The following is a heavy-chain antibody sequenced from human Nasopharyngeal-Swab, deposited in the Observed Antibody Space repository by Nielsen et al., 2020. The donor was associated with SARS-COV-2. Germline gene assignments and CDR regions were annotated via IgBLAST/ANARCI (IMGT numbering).Heavy chain of an antibody. Sequence: SETLSLTCTVSGGSISSGGYYWSWIRQHPGKGLEWIGYIYYSGSTYYNPSLKSRVTISVDTSKNQFSLKLSSVTAADTAVYYCAREGGPVVPSAYYYYGMDVWGQGTTVTVSS. V-gene: IGHV4-31*03. J-gene: IGHJ6*02. CDR2: IYYSGST. CDR1: GGSISSGGYY. D-gene: IGHD2-2*01. CDR3: AREGGPVVPSAYYYYGMDV.